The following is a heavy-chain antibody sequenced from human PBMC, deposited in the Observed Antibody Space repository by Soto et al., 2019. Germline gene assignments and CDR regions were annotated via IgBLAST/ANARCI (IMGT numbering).Heavy chain of an antibody. CDR2: IIPILGIA. J-gene: IGHJ6*03. V-gene: IGHV1-69*02. CDR3: GSGLYYYYYMDV. CDR1: GGTFSSYT. D-gene: IGHD3-10*01. Sequence: QVQLVQSGAEVKKPGSSVKVSCKASGGTFSSYTISWVRQAPGQGLEWMGRIIPILGIANYAQKFRGRVTITADKSTSTAYMELSSLRSEDTAVYYCGSGLYYYYYMDVWGKGTTVTVSS.